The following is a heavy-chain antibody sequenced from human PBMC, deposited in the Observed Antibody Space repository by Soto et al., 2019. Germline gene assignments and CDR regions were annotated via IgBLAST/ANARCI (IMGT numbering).Heavy chain of an antibody. CDR2: INAGNGNT. D-gene: IGHD3-3*01. CDR1: GYTFTSYA. Sequence: VASVKASCKASGYTFTSYAMHWVRQAPGQRLEWMGWINAGNGNTKYSQKFQGRVTITRDTSASTAYMELSSLRSEDTAVYYCARDLRGSGYYLNYYYYYGMDVWGQGTTVTVSS. CDR3: ARDLRGSGYYLNYYYYYGMDV. V-gene: IGHV1-3*01. J-gene: IGHJ6*02.